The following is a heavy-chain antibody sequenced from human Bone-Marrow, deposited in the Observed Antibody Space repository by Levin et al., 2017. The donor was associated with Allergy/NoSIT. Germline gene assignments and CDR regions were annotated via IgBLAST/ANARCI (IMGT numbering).Heavy chain of an antibody. CDR2: IYYSGST. D-gene: IGHD3-10*01. V-gene: IGHV4-59*01. CDR3: ARDVTMVRGHHHGFDP. CDR1: GGSISSYY. Sequence: SETLSLTCTVSGGSISSYYWSWIRQPPGKGLEWIGYIYYSGSTNYNPSLKSRVTISVDTSKNQFSLKLSSVTAADTAVYYGARDVTMVRGHHHGFDPWGQGTLVTVSS. J-gene: IGHJ5*02.